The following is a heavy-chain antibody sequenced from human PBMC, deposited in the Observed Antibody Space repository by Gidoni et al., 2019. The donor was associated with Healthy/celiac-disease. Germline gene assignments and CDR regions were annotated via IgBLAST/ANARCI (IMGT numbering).Heavy chain of an antibody. J-gene: IGHJ4*02. CDR2: ISSSSSTI. V-gene: IGHV3-48*01. CDR1: GFTFSSYS. CDR3: ARGPLTTLDY. D-gene: IGHD3-9*01. Sequence: EVQLVESGGGLVQPGGSLRLSCAASGFTFSSYSMNWVRQAPGKGLEWVSYISSSSSTIYYADSVKGRFTISRDNAKNSLYLQMNSLRAEDTAVYYCARGPLTTLDYWGQGTLVTVSS.